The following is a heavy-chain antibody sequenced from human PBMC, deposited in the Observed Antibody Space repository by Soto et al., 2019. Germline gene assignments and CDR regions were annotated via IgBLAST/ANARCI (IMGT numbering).Heavy chain of an antibody. CDR3: ARTFDYYGMDV. J-gene: IGHJ6*02. CDR2: IYHAGSV. V-gene: IGHV4-38-2*01. CDR1: GYSIGSGYY. Sequence: SETLSLTCAVSGYSIGSGYYWAWIRQSPGKGLEWIGSIYHAGSVYYNPSLNGRVALSMDTSRNHFSLKLTSVTAADTAVYYCARTFDYYGMDVWGQGTTVTVSS.